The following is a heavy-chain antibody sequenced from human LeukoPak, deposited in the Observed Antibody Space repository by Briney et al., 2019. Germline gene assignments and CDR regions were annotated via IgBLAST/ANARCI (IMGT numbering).Heavy chain of an antibody. CDR1: GGSVSSGSYY. J-gene: IGHJ2*01. Sequence: SETLSLTCTVSGGSVSSGSYYWSWIRQPPGKGLEWIGYIYYSGSTNYNPSLKSRVTISVDTSKNQFSLKLSSVTAADTAVYYCARVHSSGWYSGYWYFDLWGRGTLVTVSS. V-gene: IGHV4-61*01. CDR3: ARVHSSGWYSGYWYFDL. D-gene: IGHD6-19*01. CDR2: IYYSGST.